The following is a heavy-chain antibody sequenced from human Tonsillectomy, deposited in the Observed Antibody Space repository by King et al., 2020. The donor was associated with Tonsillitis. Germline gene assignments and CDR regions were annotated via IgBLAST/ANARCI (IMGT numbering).Heavy chain of an antibody. Sequence: VQLVESGGGLVQPGGSLRLSCAASGFTFGSYWMSWVRQAPGKGLEWVANIKQDGTEKYYVDSVKGRFTISRDNAKSSLYLQMSSLRAEDTAVYYCARDLGVAGTPPWFDPWGQGTLVTVSS. V-gene: IGHV3-7*03. CDR3: ARDLGVAGTPPWFDP. CDR1: GFTFGSYW. CDR2: IKQDGTEK. D-gene: IGHD6-19*01. J-gene: IGHJ5*02.